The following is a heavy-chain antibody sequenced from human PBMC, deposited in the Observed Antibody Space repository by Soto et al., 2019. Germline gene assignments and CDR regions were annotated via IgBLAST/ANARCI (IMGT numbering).Heavy chain of an antibody. Sequence: ASVKVSCKASGYTFSGYSITWVRQAPGQGLEWMGRISGYNGNTNYARTLRGRLTLTTDTSTSTAYMELRSLTSDDTAVYYCARDVSSGRAPACPDMDVWGQGTTVTVSS. J-gene: IGHJ6*02. CDR1: GYTFSGYS. CDR3: ARDVSSGRAPACPDMDV. CDR2: ISGYNGNT. V-gene: IGHV1-18*04.